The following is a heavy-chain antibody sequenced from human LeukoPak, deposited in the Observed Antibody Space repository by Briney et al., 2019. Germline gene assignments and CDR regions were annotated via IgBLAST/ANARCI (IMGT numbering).Heavy chain of an antibody. CDR2: INQDGSET. V-gene: IGHV3-7*01. J-gene: IGHJ4*02. D-gene: IGHD1-26*01. Sequence: SGGSLRLPCAASGFPFTNYWMIWVRQAPGKRPEWVGNINQDGSETNYVDSVKGRFSMSRDNAKTSLYLQMNSLRAEDTAVYYCATDRKVGAGVPRFDYWGQGALVTVPS. CDR1: GFPFTNYW. CDR3: ATDRKVGAGVPRFDY.